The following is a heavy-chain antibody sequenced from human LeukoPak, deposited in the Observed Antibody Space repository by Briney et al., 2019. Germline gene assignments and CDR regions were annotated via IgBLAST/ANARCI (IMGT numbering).Heavy chain of an antibody. CDR2: IKQDGSEK. Sequence: GGSLRLSCTASGFTFSNYWMTWVRQAPGKGLEWVANIKQDGSEKYYVDSVKGRFTISRDNAKNSLYLQMNSLRAEDTAVYYCARDLRRWSYDYYYYGMDVWGQGTTVTVSS. J-gene: IGHJ6*02. D-gene: IGHD1-26*01. V-gene: IGHV3-7*01. CDR1: GFTFSNYW. CDR3: ARDLRRWSYDYYYYGMDV.